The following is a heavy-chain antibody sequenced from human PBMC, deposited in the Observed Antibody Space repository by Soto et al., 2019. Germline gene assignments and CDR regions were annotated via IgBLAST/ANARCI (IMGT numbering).Heavy chain of an antibody. V-gene: IGHV3-30*18. Sequence: QVQLVESGGGVVQPGRSLRLSCAASGFTFSSYGMHWVRQAPGKGLEWVAVISYDGSNKYYADSVKGRFTISRDNSKNKLYLQMNSLRAEDTAVYYCAKTAPEYSSSGGFDYWGQGTLVTVSS. CDR2: ISYDGSNK. J-gene: IGHJ4*02. CDR1: GFTFSSYG. CDR3: AKTAPEYSSSGGFDY. D-gene: IGHD6-6*01.